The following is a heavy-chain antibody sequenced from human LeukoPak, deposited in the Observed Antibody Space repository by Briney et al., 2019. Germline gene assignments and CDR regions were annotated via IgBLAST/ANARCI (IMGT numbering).Heavy chain of an antibody. CDR1: GFTFRTYA. D-gene: IGHD3-22*01. J-gene: IGHJ4*02. Sequence: GGSLRLSCTGSGFTFRTYAFSRVRQAPGKGLEWVSATGSNGVTYYADSVKGRFTISRDNSKNALYLQMNGLRADDTAVYYCGIRDTSDYYVFWGQGTLVTVSS. V-gene: IGHV3-23*01. CDR2: TGSNGVT. CDR3: GIRDTSDYYVF.